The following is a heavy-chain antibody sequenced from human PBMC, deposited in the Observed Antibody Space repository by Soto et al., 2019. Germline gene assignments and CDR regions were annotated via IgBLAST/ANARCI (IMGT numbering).Heavy chain of an antibody. J-gene: IGHJ4*02. V-gene: IGHV4-31*03. D-gene: IGHD3-22*01. CDR2: IYYSGST. CDR1: CGSISSGGYY. CDR3: ARGHSQKGYSLSVSYGEGYYFDY. Sequence: PSETLSLTCTVSCGSISSGGYYWSWIRQHPGKGLEWIGYIYYSGSTYYNPSLKSRVTISVDTSKNQFSLELSSVTAADTAVYYCARGHSQKGYSLSVSYGEGYYFDYWGQGTLVTVSS.